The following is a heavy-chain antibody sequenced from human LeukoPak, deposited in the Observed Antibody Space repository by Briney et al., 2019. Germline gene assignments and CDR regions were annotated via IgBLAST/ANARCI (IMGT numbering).Heavy chain of an antibody. CDR1: GVPISSYY. V-gene: IGHV4-59*01. D-gene: IGHD2-21*01. Sequence: SGTLYLTCTVSGVPISSYYWSWIRQPPGKGLEWIGDIYYSGSSNYNPSLKSRVTISVDTSKSQFSVKLNSVTAEDTAVYYCSRIRHSRIDCYYFGMDVWGKGTTVTVSS. CDR2: IYYSGSS. J-gene: IGHJ6*04. CDR3: SRIRHSRIDCYYFGMDV.